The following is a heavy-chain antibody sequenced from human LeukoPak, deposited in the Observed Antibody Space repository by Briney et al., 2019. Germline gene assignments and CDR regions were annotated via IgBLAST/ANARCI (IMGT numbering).Heavy chain of an antibody. V-gene: IGHV3-74*01. J-gene: IGHJ4*02. CDR3: ASSPWELPDY. CDR2: INTDGSST. Sequence: PGGSLRLSCAASGFTFSSYWMHWVRQAPGKGLVWVSRINTDGSSTTYADSVKGRFTISRDNAKNMLYLQMNSLRAEDTAVYYCASSPWELPDYWGQGTLVTVSS. D-gene: IGHD1-26*01. CDR1: GFTFSSYW.